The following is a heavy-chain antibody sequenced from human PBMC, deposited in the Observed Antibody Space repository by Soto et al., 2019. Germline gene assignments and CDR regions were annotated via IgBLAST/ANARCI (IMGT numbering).Heavy chain of an antibody. CDR3: AREDRIAARLFDY. D-gene: IGHD6-13*01. CDR1: GYTFTSYY. Sequence: QVQLVQSGAEVKKPGASVKVSCKASGYTFTSYYMHWVRQAPGQGLEWMGIINPSGGSTSYAQKFQSRVTMTRDTSTSTVYMELSSLRTEDTAVYYCAREDRIAARLFDYWGQGTLVTVSS. CDR2: INPSGGST. J-gene: IGHJ4*02. V-gene: IGHV1-46*03.